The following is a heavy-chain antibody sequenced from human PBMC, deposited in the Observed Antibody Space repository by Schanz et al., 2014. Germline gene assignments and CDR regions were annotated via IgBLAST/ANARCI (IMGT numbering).Heavy chain of an antibody. Sequence: EVHLLESGGGLVPPGGSLRLSCAASGFNFSDYAMCWVRQAPGKGLEWVSSISGTGGDDTYYADSVKGRFTISRDNSKNTLFLQMNSLRAEDTAVYYCAKSDAFDIWGQGTLVTVSS. J-gene: IGHJ3*02. V-gene: IGHV3-23*01. CDR3: AKSDAFDI. CDR1: GFNFSDYA. CDR2: ISGTGGDDT.